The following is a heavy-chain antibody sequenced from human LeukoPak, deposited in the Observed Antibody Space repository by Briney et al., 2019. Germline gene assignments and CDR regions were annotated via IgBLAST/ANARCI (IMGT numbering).Heavy chain of an antibody. V-gene: IGHV1-69*01. Sequence: ASVKVSCKASGGTFSSYAISWVRQAPGQGLAWMGGIIPIFGTANYPQKFQGRVTITADESTSTAYMKLSSLRSEDTAVYYCASLVAARPSQGYYYYMDVWGKGTTVTVSS. D-gene: IGHD6-6*01. CDR2: IIPIFGTA. J-gene: IGHJ6*03. CDR1: GGTFSSYA. CDR3: ASLVAARPSQGYYYYMDV.